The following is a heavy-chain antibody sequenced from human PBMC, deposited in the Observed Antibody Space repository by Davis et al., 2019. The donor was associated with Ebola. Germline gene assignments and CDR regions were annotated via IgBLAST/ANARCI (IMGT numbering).Heavy chain of an antibody. V-gene: IGHV5-51*01. CDR3: ARRGYCSGTGCPWGWFDP. Sequence: KVSCKGSGYSFTSYWIGWVRQMPGKGLEWMGFIYPGDSDTRYIPSFQGQVTISADKSINTAYLQWSSLKASDSAMYYCARRGYCSGTGCPWGWFDPWGQGTLVTVSS. CDR2: IYPGDSDT. D-gene: IGHD2-2*01. J-gene: IGHJ5*02. CDR1: GYSFTSYW.